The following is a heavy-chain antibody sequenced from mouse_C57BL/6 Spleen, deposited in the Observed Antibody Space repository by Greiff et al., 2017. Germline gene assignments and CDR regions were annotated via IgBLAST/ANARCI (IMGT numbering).Heavy chain of an antibody. J-gene: IGHJ4*01. Sequence: EVQLVESGGGLVQSGRSLRLSCATSGFTFSDFYMEWVRQAPGKGLEWIAASRNKANDYTTEYSASVKGRFIVSRDTSQSILYLQMNALRAEDTAIYYCARDVYGNYGGAMDYWGQGTSVTVSS. V-gene: IGHV7-1*01. CDR3: ARDVYGNYGGAMDY. CDR2: SRNKANDYTT. CDR1: GFTFSDFY. D-gene: IGHD2-1*01.